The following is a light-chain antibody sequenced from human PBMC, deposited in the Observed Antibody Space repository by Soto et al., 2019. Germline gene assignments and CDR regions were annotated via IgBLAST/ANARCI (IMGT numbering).Light chain of an antibody. Sequence: QSALTQPASVSGSPGQSITISCTGTSSEIASYNYVSWYQQQPGKAPKLMIYEVTNRPSGVSNRFSGSRSDNTASLTISGLQAEDEADYCYVSYTDSSKYVFGTGTKVTVL. J-gene: IGLJ1*01. CDR1: SSEIASYNY. CDR3: VSYTDSSKYV. CDR2: EVT. V-gene: IGLV2-14*01.